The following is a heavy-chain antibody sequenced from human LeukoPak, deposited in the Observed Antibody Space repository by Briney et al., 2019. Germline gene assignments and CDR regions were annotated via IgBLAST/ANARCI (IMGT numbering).Heavy chain of an antibody. D-gene: IGHD2-15*01. CDR1: GFTFNNYW. Sequence: GGSLRLSCTASGFTFNNYWMSWIRQAPGKGLEWVANIKQDGSEQYYVDSVKGRFTISRDNAKNTLYLHMNSLRADDTAVYYCARGGSCSGGNCKYTRKEIGYWGQGTLVTVSS. J-gene: IGHJ4*02. CDR3: ARGGSCSGGNCKYTRKEIGY. V-gene: IGHV3-7*01. CDR2: IKQDGSEQ.